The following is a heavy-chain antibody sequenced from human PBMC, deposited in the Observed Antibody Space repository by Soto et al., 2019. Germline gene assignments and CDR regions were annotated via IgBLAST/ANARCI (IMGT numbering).Heavy chain of an antibody. V-gene: IGHV3-23*01. J-gene: IGHJ4*02. CDR1: GFTFSSYA. CDR2: ISGSGGST. CDR3: ARGSRSWHFDC. Sequence: EVQLLESGGGLVQPGGSLRLSCAASGFTFSSYAMNWVRQAPGKGLEWVSVISGSGGSTYYTHSVKGRFTISRDNSKNTLYLQMNSLRAEDTAVYYCARGSRSWHFDCWGQGTLVTVSS. D-gene: IGHD6-13*01.